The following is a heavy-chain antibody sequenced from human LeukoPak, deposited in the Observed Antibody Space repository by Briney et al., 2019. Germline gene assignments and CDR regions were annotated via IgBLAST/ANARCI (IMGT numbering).Heavy chain of an antibody. CDR3: ASRGGIAVAGLYYFDY. CDR2: IIPIFGTA. Sequence: ASVKVSCKASGGTFSSYAISWVRQAPGRGLEWMGGIIPIFGTANYAQKFQGRVTITAGKSTSTAYMELSSLRSEDTAVYYCASRGGIAVAGLYYFDYWGQGTLVTVSS. D-gene: IGHD6-19*01. V-gene: IGHV1-69*06. J-gene: IGHJ4*02. CDR1: GGTFSSYA.